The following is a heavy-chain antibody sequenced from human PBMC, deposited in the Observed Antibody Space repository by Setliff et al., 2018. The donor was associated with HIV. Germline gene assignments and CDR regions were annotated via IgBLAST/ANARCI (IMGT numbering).Heavy chain of an antibody. CDR3: ARDWPGYGFDI. CDR2: IRSGSGTV. CDR1: GFTFSSYS. J-gene: IGHJ3*02. Sequence: GGSLRLSCTASGFTFSSYSMNWVRQSPGKGLEWVSYIRSGSGTVYYADSVRGRFTMSRDNAKNSLYLQMNSLRAEDTAVYYCARDWPGYGFDIWGQGTMVTVSS. D-gene: IGHD7-27*01. V-gene: IGHV3-48*01.